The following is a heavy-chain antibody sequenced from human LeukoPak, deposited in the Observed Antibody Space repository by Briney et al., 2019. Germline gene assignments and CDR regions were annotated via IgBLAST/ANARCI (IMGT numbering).Heavy chain of an antibody. CDR3: ARKRYYDSSGYYYFDY. D-gene: IGHD3-22*01. CDR1: GYSFTSYW. Sequence: GESLKISCKGAGYSFTSYWIGWGRQMPGKGLEWMGIIYPGDSDTRYSPSFQGQVKISADKSISTAYLQWSSLKDSDTAMYYCARKRYYDSSGYYYFDYWGQGTLVTVSS. CDR2: IYPGDSDT. J-gene: IGHJ4*02. V-gene: IGHV5-51*01.